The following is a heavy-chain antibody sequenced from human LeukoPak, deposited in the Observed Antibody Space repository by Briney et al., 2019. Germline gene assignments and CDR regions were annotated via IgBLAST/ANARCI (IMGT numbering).Heavy chain of an antibody. J-gene: IGHJ5*02. CDR3: AKGGTAMAPGFDP. V-gene: IGHV6-1*01. Sequence: SQTLSLTCAISGDSISSNTAAWNWLRQSPSRGLEWLGRTYYRSKWYSEYAVSVKSRVTINPDTSKNQFFLQLNSVTPEDTAVYYCAKGGTAMAPGFDPWGQGTLVTVSS. D-gene: IGHD5-18*01. CDR2: TYYRSKWYS. CDR1: GDSISSNTAA.